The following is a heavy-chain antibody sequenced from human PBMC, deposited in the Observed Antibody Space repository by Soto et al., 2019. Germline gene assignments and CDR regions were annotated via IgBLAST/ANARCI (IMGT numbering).Heavy chain of an antibody. J-gene: IGHJ6*03. V-gene: IGHV4-34*02. CDR3: ARGLILWFGELSRRGGYYYYMDV. CDR2: INDSGDI. D-gene: IGHD3-10*01. Sequence: QVQLQQCVAWLLKPSETLSLTCAVYGGSFSGYHWSWIRQTPGKGLEWIGGINDSGDINYNPSLKSRVTILVDSPKTQISLRLSSVTAADTAVYYCARGLILWFGELSRRGGYYYYMDVWGKGTTVTVSS. CDR1: GGSFSGYH.